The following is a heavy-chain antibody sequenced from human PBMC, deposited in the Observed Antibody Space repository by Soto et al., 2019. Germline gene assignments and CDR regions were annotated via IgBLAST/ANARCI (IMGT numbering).Heavy chain of an antibody. CDR2: IRGFSPYT. V-gene: IGHV3-21*01. CDR1: GFTFRTYT. J-gene: IGHJ6*02. D-gene: IGHD2-15*01. Sequence: GGSLRLSCISSGFTFRTYTMNWVRQAPGKGLEWVSGIRGFSPYTFYAESVKGRFTISRDNAKNSLFLQMSSLRAEDTAVYYCARDRGYDAHDFYYNAMDVWGQGTTVTVSS. CDR3: ARDRGYDAHDFYYNAMDV.